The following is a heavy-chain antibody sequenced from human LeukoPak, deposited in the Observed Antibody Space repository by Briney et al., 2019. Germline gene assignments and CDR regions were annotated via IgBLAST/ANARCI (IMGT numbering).Heavy chain of an antibody. V-gene: IGHV1-2*02. CDR1: GYTFTGYY. CDR2: INHNSGGT. CDR3: ARGSNYYYYMDV. J-gene: IGHJ6*03. D-gene: IGHD3/OR15-3a*01. Sequence: ASVKVSCKASGYTFTGYYMHWLRPPPGQGVEWMGWINHNSGGTNYAQKVQGRVTMTRDTSMSTAYMELSRLRSDDTAVYYRARGSNYYYYMDVWGKGTTVTVSS.